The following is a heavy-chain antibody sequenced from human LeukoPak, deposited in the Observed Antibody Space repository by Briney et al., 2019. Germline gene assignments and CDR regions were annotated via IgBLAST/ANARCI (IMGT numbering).Heavy chain of an antibody. CDR1: GFSLSAYG. V-gene: IGHV3-33*01. CDR2: IWYDGTSK. D-gene: IGHD6-13*01. Sequence: GGSLRLSCAASGFSLSAYGVPWVRQAPGKGLEWVAVIWYDGTSKDYADSVKGRFTFSRDNSKNTLYLQMNSLTVEDTAVYYCARSQSSSLIDYWGQGTLVTVSS. CDR3: ARSQSSSLIDY. J-gene: IGHJ4*02.